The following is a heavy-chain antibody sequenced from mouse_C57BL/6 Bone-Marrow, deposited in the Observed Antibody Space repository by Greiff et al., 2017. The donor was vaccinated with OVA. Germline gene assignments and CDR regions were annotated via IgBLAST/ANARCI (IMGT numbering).Heavy chain of an antibody. CDR1: GYTFTSYW. J-gene: IGHJ4*01. CDR2: IDPSDSYT. V-gene: IGHV1-69*01. D-gene: IGHD2-4*01. Sequence: QVQLQQPGAELVMPGASVKLSCKASGYTFTSYWMHWVKQRPGQGLEWIGEIDPSDSYTNYTQKFKGKSTLTVDKSSSTAYMQLSSLTSEDAAVYYCATEDYYDAMDYWGQGTSVTVSA. CDR3: ATEDYYDAMDY.